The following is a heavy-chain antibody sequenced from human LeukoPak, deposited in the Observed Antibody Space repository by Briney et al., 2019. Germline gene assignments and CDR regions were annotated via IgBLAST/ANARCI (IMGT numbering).Heavy chain of an antibody. CDR2: IYYSGST. V-gene: IGHV4-31*03. D-gene: IGHD6-13*01. CDR1: GGSISSGGYY. Sequence: SETLFLTCTVSGGSISSGGYYWSWIRQHPGKGLEWIGYIYYSGSTYYNPSLKSRVTISVDTSKNQFSLKLSSVTAADTAVYYCARDNKAAAGRIDYWGQGTLVTVSS. J-gene: IGHJ4*02. CDR3: ARDNKAAAGRIDY.